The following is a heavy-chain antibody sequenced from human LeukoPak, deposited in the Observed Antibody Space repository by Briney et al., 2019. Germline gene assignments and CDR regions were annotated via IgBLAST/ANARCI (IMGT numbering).Heavy chain of an antibody. CDR3: ATSQGGDWFDP. D-gene: IGHD3-16*01. J-gene: IGHJ5*02. CDR1: GGSISSYY. Sequence: SETLSLTCTVSGGSISSYYWSWIRQPPGKGLEWIGYIYYSGSTNYNPSLKSRVTISVDTSKNQFSRKLSSVTAADTAVYYCATSQGGDWFDPWGQGTLVTVSS. V-gene: IGHV4-59*01. CDR2: IYYSGST.